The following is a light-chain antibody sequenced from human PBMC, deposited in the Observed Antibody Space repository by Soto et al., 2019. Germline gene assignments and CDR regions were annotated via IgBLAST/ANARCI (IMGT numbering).Light chain of an antibody. CDR1: QSIGKF. J-gene: IGKJ4*01. Sequence: DIQMTQSPSTLSASVGDRVTITCRASQSIGKFLAWYQQKPGKAPKLLIYAASSLKSGVPSTFSGSGSGAEFILTIGSLQPDDFATYYCQQSYSTPRLTFGGGTKVDIK. CDR2: AAS. CDR3: QQSYSTPRLT. V-gene: IGKV1-5*01.